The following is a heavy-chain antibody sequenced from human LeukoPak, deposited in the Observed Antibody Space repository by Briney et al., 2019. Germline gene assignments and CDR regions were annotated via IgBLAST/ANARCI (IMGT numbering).Heavy chain of an antibody. CDR3: ARLGRGSNWPTNGMDV. CDR1: GDSISSYY. D-gene: IGHD6-13*01. J-gene: IGHJ6*02. V-gene: IGHV4-59*01. CDR2: IYYSGNT. Sequence: SETLSLTCTVSGDSISSYYWSWIRQPPGKGLEWIGYIYYSGNTNYNPSLKSRVTISVDRSKNQFPLNLSSVTAADAAVYYCARLGRGSNWPTNGMDVWGQGTTVTVSS.